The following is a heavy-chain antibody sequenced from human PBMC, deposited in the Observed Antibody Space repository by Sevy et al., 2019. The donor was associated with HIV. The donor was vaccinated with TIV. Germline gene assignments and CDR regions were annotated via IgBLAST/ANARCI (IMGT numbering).Heavy chain of an antibody. CDR2: IYYSGIT. V-gene: IGHV4-39*01. Sequence: SETLSLTCTVSGGSISSSSYHWGWIRQPRGKGLEWIGNIYYSGITYFNPSLKSRVTISVDTSMNQFSLKLRSVTAADTAVYYCASSFPTSGYTYPYYYMDVWGKWTTVTVSS. D-gene: IGHD5-18*01. J-gene: IGHJ6*03. CDR3: ASSFPTSGYTYPYYYMDV. CDR1: GGSISSSSYH.